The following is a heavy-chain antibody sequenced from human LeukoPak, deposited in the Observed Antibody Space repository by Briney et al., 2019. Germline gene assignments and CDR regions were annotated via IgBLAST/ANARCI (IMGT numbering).Heavy chain of an antibody. CDR2: IYHSGST. CDR1: GYSISSGYY. CDR3: ARQGRSDYFDY. D-gene: IGHD2-15*01. Sequence: PSETLSLTCTVSGYSISSGYYWGWIRQPPGKGLEWFGSIYHSGSTYYTPSLKSRVTISVDTSKNQFSLKMSSVTAADTAVYYCARQGRSDYFDYWGQGTLVTVSS. J-gene: IGHJ4*02. V-gene: IGHV4-38-2*02.